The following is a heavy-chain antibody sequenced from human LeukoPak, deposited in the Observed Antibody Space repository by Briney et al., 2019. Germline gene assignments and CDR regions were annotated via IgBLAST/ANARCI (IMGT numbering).Heavy chain of an antibody. Sequence: PSGTLSLTCTVSGYSISSGYYWGWIRQPPGKGLEWIGSIYHSGSTYYNPSLKSRVTISVDTSKSQFSLKLSSVTAADTAVYYCARTYLMAYFDYWGQGTLVTVSS. V-gene: IGHV4-38-2*02. CDR1: GYSISSGYY. J-gene: IGHJ4*02. CDR2: IYHSGST. D-gene: IGHD3-16*01. CDR3: ARTYLMAYFDY.